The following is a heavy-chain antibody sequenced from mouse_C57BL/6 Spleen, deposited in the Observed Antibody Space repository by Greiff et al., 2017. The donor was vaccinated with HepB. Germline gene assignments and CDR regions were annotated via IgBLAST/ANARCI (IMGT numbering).Heavy chain of an antibody. CDR1: GYAFSSSW. D-gene: IGHD2-3*01. J-gene: IGHJ4*01. Sequence: VQLQQSGPELVKPGASVKISCKASGYAFSSSWMNWVKQRPGKGLEWIGRIYPGDGDTNYNGKFKGKATLTADKSSSTAYMQLSSLTSEDSAVYFCARSVLYDGYYSYAMDYWGQGTSVTVSS. V-gene: IGHV1-82*01. CDR3: ARSVLYDGYYSYAMDY. CDR2: IYPGDGDT.